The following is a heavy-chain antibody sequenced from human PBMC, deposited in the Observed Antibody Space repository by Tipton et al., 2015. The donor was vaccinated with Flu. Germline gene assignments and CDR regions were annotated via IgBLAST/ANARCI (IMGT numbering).Heavy chain of an antibody. CDR1: GGSFTDYY. J-gene: IGHJ4*02. CDR2: LNHSGSS. Sequence: LRLSCAVYGGSFTDYYWSWIRQPPGKGLEWIGGLNHSGSSNYNPSLKSRVTISVDTSKNQFSLTLSSVTAADTAVYYWARLRSSGRAFDYWGQGTLVTVSS. CDR3: ARLRSSGRAFDY. D-gene: IGHD3-22*01. V-gene: IGHV4-34*01.